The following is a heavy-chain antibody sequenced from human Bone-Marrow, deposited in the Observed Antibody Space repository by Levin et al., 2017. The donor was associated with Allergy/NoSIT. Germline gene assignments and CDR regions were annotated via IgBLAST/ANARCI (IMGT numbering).Heavy chain of an antibody. V-gene: IGHV3-30-3*01. D-gene: IGHD6-13*01. CDR3: ARDGQRYSSSWYADAFDI. Sequence: GESLKISCAASGFTFSSYAMHWVRQAPGKGLEWVAVISYDGSNKYYADSVKGRFTISRDNSKNTLYLQMNSLRAEDTAVYYCARDGQRYSSSWYADAFDIWGQGTMVTVSS. CDR2: ISYDGSNK. CDR1: GFTFSSYA. J-gene: IGHJ3*02.